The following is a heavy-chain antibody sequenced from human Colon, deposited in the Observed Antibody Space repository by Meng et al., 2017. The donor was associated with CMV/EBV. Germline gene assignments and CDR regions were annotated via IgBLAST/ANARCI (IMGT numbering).Heavy chain of an antibody. CDR2: IYESGTT. Sequence: SEPLSLTCSVSGVAMSLYYWSWIRQAPGKGLEWIGHIYESGTTQYNPSLESRVTISADTSTNEFSLKLRSVTAADTAVYYCARQRRRINLLKGNEAGFHGDRDVWGQGTTVTVSS. V-gene: IGHV4-59*08. CDR1: GVAMSLYY. CDR3: ARQRRRINLLKGNEAGFHGDRDV. D-gene: IGHD3-10*01. J-gene: IGHJ6*02.